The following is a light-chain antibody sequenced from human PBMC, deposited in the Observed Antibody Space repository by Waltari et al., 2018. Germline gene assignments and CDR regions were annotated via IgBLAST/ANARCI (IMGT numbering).Light chain of an antibody. Sequence: QSVLTQPPSASGTPGQRVTISCSGSSSTIGPNTGNWYQHLPGTAPKLLIYNNNQGPSGVPDRFSGSKSGTSASLAISGLQSEDEADYYCAAWDGRLDAWVFGGGTKLTVL. CDR1: SSTIGPNT. J-gene: IGLJ3*02. CDR3: AAWDGRLDAWV. V-gene: IGLV1-44*01. CDR2: NNN.